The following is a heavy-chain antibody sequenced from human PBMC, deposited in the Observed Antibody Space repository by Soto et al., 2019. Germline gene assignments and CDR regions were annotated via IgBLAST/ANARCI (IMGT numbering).Heavy chain of an antibody. CDR2: IYHRSST. Sequence: QLQLQESGSGLVKPSQTLSLTCAVSGGSISSGGYSWTLIRQPPGKGLEWIGYIYHRSSTYYNTSHKSRVTISVDRSKNQFALKLSSVTAADTAVYYCGRFPDYWGQGTLVTVSS. J-gene: IGHJ4*02. CDR1: GGSISSGGYS. CDR3: GRFPDY. V-gene: IGHV4-30-2*01.